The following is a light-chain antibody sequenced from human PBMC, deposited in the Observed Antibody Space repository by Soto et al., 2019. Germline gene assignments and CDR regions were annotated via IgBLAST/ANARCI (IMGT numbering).Light chain of an antibody. CDR1: EDINSR. J-gene: IGKJ5*01. CDR2: AAF. V-gene: IGKV1-12*01. Sequence: DIQMTQSPSSVSASVGDRVTISCRASEDINSRLAWYQQKPGNAPKLLIYAAFILQSGVPSRFSGYGSGTDFTLSISRLQPEEFATYYCQQADSFPITFGQGTRLEIK. CDR3: QQADSFPIT.